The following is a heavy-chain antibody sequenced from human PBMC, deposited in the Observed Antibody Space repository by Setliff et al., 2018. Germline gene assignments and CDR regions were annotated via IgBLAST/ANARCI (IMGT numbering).Heavy chain of an antibody. CDR3: ARDSGDCSSTSCYRFDY. CDR1: GFTFSMFW. CDR2: IKQEWCEK. Sequence: PGGSLRLSCTASGFTFSMFWMSWVRQAPGKGLEWVANIKQEWCEKYYADSGTGRFTISRDNAKNSLYLQRNSRRSADTAVYYCARDSGDCSSTSCYRFDYWGQGALVTVSS. J-gene: IGHJ4*02. D-gene: IGHD2-2*01. V-gene: IGHV3-7*01.